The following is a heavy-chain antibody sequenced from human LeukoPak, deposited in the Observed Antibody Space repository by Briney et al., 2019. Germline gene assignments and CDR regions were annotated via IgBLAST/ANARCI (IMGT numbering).Heavy chain of an antibody. CDR1: GGSISSSSYY. V-gene: IGHV4-39*07. D-gene: IGHD6-13*01. CDR3: ASFALIAPGHGKWFDP. J-gene: IGHJ5*02. Sequence: SETLSLTCTVSGGSISSSSYYWGWIRQPPGKGLEWIGTISHSGSTYYNPSLKSRVTISVDTSKNQFSLNLTSVTAADTAVYYCASFALIAPGHGKWFDPWGQGTLVTVSS. CDR2: ISHSGST.